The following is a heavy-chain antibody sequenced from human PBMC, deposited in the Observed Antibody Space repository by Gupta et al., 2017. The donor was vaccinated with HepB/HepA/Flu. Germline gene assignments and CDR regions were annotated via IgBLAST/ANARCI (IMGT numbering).Heavy chain of an antibody. J-gene: IGHJ4*02. Sequence: EVQLVESGGGLVQPGGSLRLSCAASGCTFSSYEMNWVRQAPGKGLEWVSYISSSGSPIYYADSVKGRFTISRDNAKNSLYLQMNSLRAEDTAVYFCARTPRRFYEYFDYWGQGTQVTASS. V-gene: IGHV3-48*03. CDR2: ISSSGSPI. CDR3: ARTPRRFYEYFDY. CDR1: GCTFSSYE. D-gene: IGHD2/OR15-2a*01.